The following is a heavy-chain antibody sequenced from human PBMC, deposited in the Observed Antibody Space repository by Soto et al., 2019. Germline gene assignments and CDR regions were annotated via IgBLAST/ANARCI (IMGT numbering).Heavy chain of an antibody. J-gene: IGHJ6*02. CDR2: ISSSSSTI. Sequence: EVQLVESGGGLVQPGGSLRLSCAASGFTFSSYSMNWVRQAPGKGLEWVSYISSSSSTIYYADSVKGRFTISRDNAKNSLYLQMNSLSAEDTAVYYCAKAYSSSWSYDYGMDVWGQGTTVTVSS. CDR1: GFTFSSYS. CDR3: AKAYSSSWSYDYGMDV. V-gene: IGHV3-48*01. D-gene: IGHD6-13*01.